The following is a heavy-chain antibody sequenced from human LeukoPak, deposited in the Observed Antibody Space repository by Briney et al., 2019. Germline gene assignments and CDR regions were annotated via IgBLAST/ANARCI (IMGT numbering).Heavy chain of an antibody. CDR2: IIPIFGTA. J-gene: IGHJ5*02. V-gene: IGHV1-69*01. Sequence: SVKVSCKASGGTFSSYAISWVRQAPGQGLEWMGGIIPIFGTANYAQKFQGRVTITADESTSTAYMELSSLRSDDTAVYYCARGRQQLVRGWFDPWGQGTLVTVSS. CDR1: GGTFSSYA. D-gene: IGHD6-13*01. CDR3: ARGRQQLVRGWFDP.